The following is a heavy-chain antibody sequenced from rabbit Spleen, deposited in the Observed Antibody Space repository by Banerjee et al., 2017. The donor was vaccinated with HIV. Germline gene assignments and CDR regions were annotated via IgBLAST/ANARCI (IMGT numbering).Heavy chain of an antibody. CDR1: GFSFSSSYY. V-gene: IGHV1S45*01. Sequence: QEQLVESGGGLVQPEGSLTLTCTASGFSFSSSYYICWVRQAPGKGLECVACVDAGSSGTIYYVSWAKGRFTISKTSSTTVTLQMTSLTGADTATYFCVRDQAGYDGYGPYYFNLWGPGTLVTVS. J-gene: IGHJ4*01. CDR3: VRDQAGYDGYGPYYFNL. D-gene: IGHD6-1*01. CDR2: VDAGSSGTI.